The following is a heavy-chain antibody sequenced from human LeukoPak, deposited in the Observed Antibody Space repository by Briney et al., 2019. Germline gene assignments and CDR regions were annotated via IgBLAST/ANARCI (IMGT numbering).Heavy chain of an antibody. J-gene: IGHJ4*02. V-gene: IGHV1-69*13. Sequence: GASVKVSCKASGGTFISYAISWVRQAPGQGLEWMGGIIPIFGTANYAQKFQGRVTITADESTSTAYMELSSLRSEDTAVYYCARVSTYYDILTGYQPRYYFDYWGQGTLVTGSS. CDR1: GGTFISYA. D-gene: IGHD3-9*01. CDR3: ARVSTYYDILTGYQPRYYFDY. CDR2: IIPIFGTA.